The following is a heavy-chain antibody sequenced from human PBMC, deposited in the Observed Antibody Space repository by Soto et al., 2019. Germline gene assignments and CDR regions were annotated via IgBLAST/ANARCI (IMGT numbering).Heavy chain of an antibody. V-gene: IGHV1-69*02. CDR2: IIPILGIA. J-gene: IGHJ1*01. CDR3: AIMIFGVVNRAAEYFQH. CDR1: GGTFSSYT. D-gene: IGHD3-3*01. Sequence: QVQLVQSGAEVKKPGSSVKVSCKASGGTFSSYTISWVRQAPGQGLEWMGRIIPILGIANYAQKFQGRVTITADKSTSTAYMELSSLRSEDTAVYYCAIMIFGVVNRAAEYFQHWGQGTLVTVSS.